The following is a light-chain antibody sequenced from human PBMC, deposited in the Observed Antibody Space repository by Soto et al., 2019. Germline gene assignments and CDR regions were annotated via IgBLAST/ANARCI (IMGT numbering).Light chain of an antibody. V-gene: IGKV1-39*01. CDR1: QSISNY. CDR2: AAS. J-gene: IGKJ1*01. Sequence: DIQMTQSPSSLSASVGDRVTITCRASQSISNYLNWYQQKPGKDPKLLMFAASSLQSGVPSRFSGGGSGPDFTLPISSLQPEDFATYYCQQSYSTPRPFGQGTKVEIK. CDR3: QQSYSTPRP.